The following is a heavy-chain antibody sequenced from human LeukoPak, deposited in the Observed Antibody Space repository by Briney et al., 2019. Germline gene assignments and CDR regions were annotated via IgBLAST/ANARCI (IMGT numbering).Heavy chain of an antibody. CDR2: INAYNCNT. D-gene: IGHD6-19*01. CDR1: GYTFTSYG. Sequence: ASVKVSCKASGYTFTSYGISWVRQATGQGLEWMGFINAYNCNTNYAHKLQGRVTMNTDTSTNTAYMELRSLRCDDTAVYYCARSVGSSGSDYFDYWGQGTLVTVSS. V-gene: IGHV1-18*01. CDR3: ARSVGSSGSDYFDY. J-gene: IGHJ4*02.